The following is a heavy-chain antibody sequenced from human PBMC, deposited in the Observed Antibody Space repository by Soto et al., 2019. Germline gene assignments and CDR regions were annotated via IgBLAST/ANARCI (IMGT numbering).Heavy chain of an antibody. J-gene: IGHJ6*02. V-gene: IGHV3-23*01. CDR1: VFTFSSYA. CDR2: VSASGGGT. D-gene: IGHD2-2*01. Sequence: GGSLRLSCAASVFTFSSYAMNWVRQAPGKGLEWVAGVSASGGGTSYADSVKGRFTISRDNSKDTLYLQMNSLRAEDTAVYYCAKSSSRAHYYAMDVWGQGTTVTVSS. CDR3: AKSSSRAHYYAMDV.